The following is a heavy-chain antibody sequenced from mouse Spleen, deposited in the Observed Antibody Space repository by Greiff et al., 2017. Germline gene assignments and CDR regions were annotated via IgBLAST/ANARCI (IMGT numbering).Heavy chain of an antibody. CDR3: NGDLFAY. CDR2: IDPENGDT. CDR1: GFNIKDYY. V-gene: IGHV14-4*02. J-gene: IGHJ3*01. Sequence: EVQLQQSGAELVRSGASVKLSCTASGFNIKDYYMHWVKQRPEQGLEWIGWIDPENGDTEYAPKFQGKATMTADTSSNTAYLQLSSLTSEDTAVYYCNGDLFAYWGQGTLVTVSA.